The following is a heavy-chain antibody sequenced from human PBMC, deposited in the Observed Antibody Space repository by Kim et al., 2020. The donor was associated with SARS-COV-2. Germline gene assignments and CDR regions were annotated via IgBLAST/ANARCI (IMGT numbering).Heavy chain of an antibody. V-gene: IGHV3-33*01. J-gene: IGHJ4*02. CDR1: GFTLSSYG. Sequence: GGSLRLSCVASGFTLSSYGMHWVRQAPGKGLEWVAVTWHDGRRDWYADSVKGRFTISRDNPKNTLYLEVDSLRVEDTAVYYCARDLSSVYSRGWNIDHWGQGRLVTVSS. CDR3: ARDLSSVYSRGWNIDH. D-gene: IGHD6-19*01. CDR2: TWHDGRRD.